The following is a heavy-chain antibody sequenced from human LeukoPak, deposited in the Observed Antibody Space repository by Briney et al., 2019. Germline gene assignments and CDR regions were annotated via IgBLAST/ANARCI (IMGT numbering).Heavy chain of an antibody. CDR1: GFTFSSYG. D-gene: IGHD3-22*01. J-gene: IGHJ3*02. CDR3: AKAVYYDNTLDAFDI. V-gene: IGHV3-33*06. CDR2: IWYDGSNK. Sequence: PGRSLRLSCAASGFTFSSYGMHWVRQAPGKGLEWVAVIWYDGSNKYYADSVKGRFTISRDNSKNTLYLQMNSLRAEDTAVYYCAKAVYYDNTLDAFDIWGQGTMVTVSS.